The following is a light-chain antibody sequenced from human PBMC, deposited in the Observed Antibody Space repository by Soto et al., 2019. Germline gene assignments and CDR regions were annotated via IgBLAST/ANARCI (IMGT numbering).Light chain of an antibody. CDR3: QSYDSRLSGWV. CDR1: SSNIGAGYD. V-gene: IGLV1-40*01. CDR2: GNS. Sequence: QSVLTHPPSVSVAPGQRFTISCTGSSSNIGAGYDVHWYQQLPGTAPKLLIYGNSTRPSGVPDRFSGSKSGTSASLAITGLRAEDDADYYCQSYDSRLSGWVFGGGTKVTVL. J-gene: IGLJ3*02.